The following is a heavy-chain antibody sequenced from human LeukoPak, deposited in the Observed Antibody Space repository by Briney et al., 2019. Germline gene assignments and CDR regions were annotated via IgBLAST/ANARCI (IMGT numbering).Heavy chain of an antibody. CDR3: AGARDSSGWYGHWFDP. CDR1: GGSISSYY. D-gene: IGHD6-19*01. J-gene: IGHJ5*02. V-gene: IGHV4-59*01. CDR2: IYYSGST. Sequence: PSETLSLTCTVSGGSISSYYWSWIRQPPGKGLEWIGYIYYSGSTNYNPSLKSRVTISVDTSKNQFSLKLSSVTAADTAVYYCAGARDSSGWYGHWFDPWGQGTLVTVSS.